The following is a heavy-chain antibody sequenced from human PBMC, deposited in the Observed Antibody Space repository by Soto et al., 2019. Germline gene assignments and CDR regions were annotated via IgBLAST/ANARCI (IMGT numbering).Heavy chain of an antibody. CDR1: GFTFSSYE. CDR3: AREGIQLWLRHVGNYYYCMDV. Sequence: EVQLVESGGGLVQPGGSLRLSCAASGFTFSSYEMNWVRQAPGKGLEWVSYISSSGSTIYYADSVKGRFTISRDNAKNSLYLQMNSLRAEDTAVYYCAREGIQLWLRHVGNYYYCMDVWGQGTTVTVSS. D-gene: IGHD5-18*01. CDR2: ISSSGSTI. J-gene: IGHJ6*02. V-gene: IGHV3-48*03.